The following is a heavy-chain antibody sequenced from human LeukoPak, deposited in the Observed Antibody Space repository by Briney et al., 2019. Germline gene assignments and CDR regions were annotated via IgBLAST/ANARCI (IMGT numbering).Heavy chain of an antibody. CDR2: IKQDGSEK. J-gene: IGHJ4*02. Sequence: GGSLRLSCAASGFTFSSYWMSWVRQAPGKGLEWVANIKQDGSEKYYVDSVKGRFTISRDNSKNTLYLQMNSLRAEDTAVYYCAKMHTLAVAGSVDYWGQGTLVTVSS. CDR1: GFTFSSYW. CDR3: AKMHTLAVAGSVDY. V-gene: IGHV3-7*03. D-gene: IGHD6-19*01.